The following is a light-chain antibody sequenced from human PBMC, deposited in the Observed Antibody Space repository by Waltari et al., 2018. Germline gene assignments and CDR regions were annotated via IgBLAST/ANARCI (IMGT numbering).Light chain of an antibody. V-gene: IGLV2-18*02. J-gene: IGLJ1*01. CDR3: GSYRSGSTNI. CDR2: EVN. Sequence: QSALTQPPSVSKSLGQSVTISCTGTSSDIGGYNCVSWYQQHSGTAPRLLIYEVNKCPSGVVDRFSGSKSGNTASLTISGLQAEDEADYYCGSYRSGSTNIFGAGTRLTVL. CDR1: SSDIGGYNC.